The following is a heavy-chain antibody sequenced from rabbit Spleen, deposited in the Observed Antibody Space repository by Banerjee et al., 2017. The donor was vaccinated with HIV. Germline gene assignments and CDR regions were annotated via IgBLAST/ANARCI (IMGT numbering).Heavy chain of an antibody. V-gene: IGHV1S40*01. Sequence: QTLEESGGDLVKPGASLTLTCTASGFSFSSDYYMCWVRQAPGKGLECGACIYVGNSGSTYYANCAKGRLAISKASSTTVTLQMTSLTVADTATYFCARGSATMTMVITGYYLNLWGPGTLVTVS. J-gene: IGHJ4*01. CDR2: IYVGNSGST. CDR3: ARGSATMTMVITGYYLNL. D-gene: IGHD2-1*01. CDR1: GFSFSSDYY.